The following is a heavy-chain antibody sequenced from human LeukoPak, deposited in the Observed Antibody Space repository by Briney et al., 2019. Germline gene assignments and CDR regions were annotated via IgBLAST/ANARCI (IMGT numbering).Heavy chain of an antibody. CDR1: GYTFTSYG. Sequence: GASVKVSCKASGYTFTSYGISWVRQAPGQGLEWMGWISAYNGNTNYAQKFQGRVTMTRNTSINTAYMELSSLRSEDTAVYYCARKGSGWAGYYYYYMDVWGKGTTVTISS. J-gene: IGHJ6*03. CDR2: ISAYNGNT. V-gene: IGHV1-18*01. CDR3: ARKGSGWAGYYYYYMDV. D-gene: IGHD6-19*01.